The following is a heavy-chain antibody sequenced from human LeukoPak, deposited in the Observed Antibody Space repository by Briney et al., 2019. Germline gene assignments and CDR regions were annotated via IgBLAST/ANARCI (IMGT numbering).Heavy chain of an antibody. V-gene: IGHV3-66*01. D-gene: IGHD6-13*01. J-gene: IGHJ6*02. CDR1: GFTFSSYA. CDR3: ARGSSSGMDV. Sequence: GGSLRLSCAASGFTFSSYAMSWVRQAPGKGLEWVSVIYSGGGTYYADSVKGRFTISRDNSKNTLYLQMNSLRAEDTAVYYCARGSSSGMDVWGQGTTVTVSS. CDR2: IYSGGGT.